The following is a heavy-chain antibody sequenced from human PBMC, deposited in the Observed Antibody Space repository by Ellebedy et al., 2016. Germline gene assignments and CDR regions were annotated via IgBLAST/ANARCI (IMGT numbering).Heavy chain of an antibody. Sequence: GESLKISXAASGFTFSSYSMNWVRQAPGKGLEWVSSISSSSSYIYYADLVKGRFTISRDNAKNSLYLQMNSLRAEDTAVYYCARDIVGAHIVGATGLDYWGQGTLVTVSS. V-gene: IGHV3-21*01. CDR2: ISSSSSYI. CDR1: GFTFSSYS. CDR3: ARDIVGAHIVGATGLDY. J-gene: IGHJ4*02. D-gene: IGHD1-26*01.